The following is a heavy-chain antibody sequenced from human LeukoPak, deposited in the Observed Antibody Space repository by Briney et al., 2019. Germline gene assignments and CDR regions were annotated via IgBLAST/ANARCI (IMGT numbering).Heavy chain of an antibody. V-gene: IGHV1-69*05. Sequence: SVKVSCKASGYTFTSYAISWVRQAPGQGLEWMGGIIPIFGTANYAQKFQGRVTITTDESTSTAYMELSSLRSEDTAVYYCARGPIEYSSSSNYYYYYMDVWGKGATVTVSS. CDR1: GYTFTSYA. CDR3: ARGPIEYSSSSNYYYYYMDV. CDR2: IIPIFGTA. D-gene: IGHD6-6*01. J-gene: IGHJ6*03.